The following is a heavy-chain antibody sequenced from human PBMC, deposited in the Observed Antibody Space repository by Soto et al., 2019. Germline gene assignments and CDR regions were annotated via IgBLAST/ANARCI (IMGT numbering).Heavy chain of an antibody. CDR3: ARGGYLDSSNYLAY. CDR2: IMPVFGTT. V-gene: IGHV1-69*01. D-gene: IGHD3-22*01. J-gene: IGHJ4*02. CDR1: GGTFSNYP. Sequence: QVQLVQSGAEVKKSGSSVKVSCKASGGTFSNYPISWVRQAPGQGLEWMGQIMPVFGTTNYAQRFQGRITITADVSTNTASMELRTLRSEDTAIYYCARGGYLDSSNYLAYWGLGTLVTVSS.